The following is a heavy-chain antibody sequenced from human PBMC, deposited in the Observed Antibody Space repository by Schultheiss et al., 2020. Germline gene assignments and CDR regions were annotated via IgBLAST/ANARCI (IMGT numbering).Heavy chain of an antibody. V-gene: IGHV4-31*03. Sequence: SDTLSLTCTVSGGSISSGGYYWSWIRQHPGKGLEWIGYIYYSGSTYYNPSLKSRVTISVDTSKNQFSLKLSSVTAADTAVYYCARGYYDFWSGYPRDGMDVWGQGTTVTVSS. D-gene: IGHD3-3*01. CDR3: ARGYYDFWSGYPRDGMDV. CDR1: GGSISSGGYY. J-gene: IGHJ6*02. CDR2: IYYSGST.